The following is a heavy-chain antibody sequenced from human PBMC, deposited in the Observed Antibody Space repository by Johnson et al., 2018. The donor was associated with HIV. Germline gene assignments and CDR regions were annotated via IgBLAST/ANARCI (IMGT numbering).Heavy chain of an antibody. CDR3: TIPYYYDSGGYQ. CDR2: ISSNGGST. Sequence: EVQLVESGGGLVKPGGSRRLSCAASGFTFSMYAMHWVRQAPGKGLEYVSAISSNGGSTYYADSVKGRFTISRDNSKNTLYLQMDSLRAEDMAVYYCTIPYYYDSGGYQWGQGTMVTVSS. J-gene: IGHJ3*01. D-gene: IGHD3-22*01. V-gene: IGHV3-64*07. CDR1: GFTFSMYA.